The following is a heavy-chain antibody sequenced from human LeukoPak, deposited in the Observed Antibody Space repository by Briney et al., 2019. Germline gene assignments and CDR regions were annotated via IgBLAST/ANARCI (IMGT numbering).Heavy chain of an antibody. CDR3: VRGGYGSIDY. J-gene: IGHJ4*02. Sequence: PGGSLRLSCEASGFILSSLWMHWVRQAPGKGLVWVSYINGDGSTTSYADSVQGRFTISRDNAKNTLYLQLNSLRAEDTAVYYCVRGGYGSIDYWGQGTLVTVSS. V-gene: IGHV3-74*01. CDR2: INGDGSTT. CDR1: GFILSSLW. D-gene: IGHD4-17*01.